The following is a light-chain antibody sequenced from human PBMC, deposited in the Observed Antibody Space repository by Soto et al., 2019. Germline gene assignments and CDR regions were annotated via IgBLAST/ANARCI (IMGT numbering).Light chain of an antibody. CDR1: QSISSW. CDR2: KAS. V-gene: IGKV1-5*03. J-gene: IGKJ1*01. CDR3: QQYNSDSQT. Sequence: DIHMTQSPSTLSSSLRERDTNNFPAIQSISSWLAWYQQKPGKAPKLLIYKASTLESGVPSRFSGSGSGTEFTLTISSLQPDDFATYYCQQYNSDSQTFGQGTKVDIK.